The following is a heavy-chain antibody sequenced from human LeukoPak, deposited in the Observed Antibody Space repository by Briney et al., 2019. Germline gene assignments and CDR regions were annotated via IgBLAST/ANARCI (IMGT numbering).Heavy chain of an antibody. D-gene: IGHD3-22*01. CDR3: AVLFFYSDSSGYHRRD. Sequence: GGSLRLSCAASGFTFSSYAMSWVRQAPGKGLEWVSAISGSGGSTYYADSVKGRFTISRDNSKNTLYLQMNSLRAEDTAVYYCAVLFFYSDSSGYHRRDWGQGTLVTVSS. V-gene: IGHV3-23*01. J-gene: IGHJ4*02. CDR1: GFTFSSYA. CDR2: ISGSGGST.